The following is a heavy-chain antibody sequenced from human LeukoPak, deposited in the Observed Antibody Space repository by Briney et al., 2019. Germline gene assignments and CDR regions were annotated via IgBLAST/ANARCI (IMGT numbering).Heavy chain of an antibody. CDR1: GYSFSSYG. Sequence: AAVKVSCKASGYSFSSYGVSWVRQAPGQGLEWMGWISAYNVNTNYAQKLQGRVTMTTDTSTSTAYMELRSLRSDDTAVYYCARHLRNWNSDAFDIWGQGPMVTVSS. V-gene: IGHV1-18*01. CDR3: ARHLRNWNSDAFDI. J-gene: IGHJ3*02. CDR2: ISAYNVNT. D-gene: IGHD1-7*01.